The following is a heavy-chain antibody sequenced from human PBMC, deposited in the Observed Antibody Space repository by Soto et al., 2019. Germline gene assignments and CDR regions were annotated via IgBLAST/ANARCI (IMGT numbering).Heavy chain of an antibody. CDR1: GFTLSSYW. V-gene: IGHV3-74*01. CDR2: INSDETTT. Sequence: EVQLVESGGGSVQPGGSLRLSCAASGFTLSSYWMYWLRQAPGKGLVWVSLINSDETTTHYADSVKGRFTISRDNAKNTVYLQMNSLRAEDTAVYFCTRFKVATGGFDCWGQLTLVTVSS. CDR3: TRFKVATGGFDC. J-gene: IGHJ4*02. D-gene: IGHD5-12*01.